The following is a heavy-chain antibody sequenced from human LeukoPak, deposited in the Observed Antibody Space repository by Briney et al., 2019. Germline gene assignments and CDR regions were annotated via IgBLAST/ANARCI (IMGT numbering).Heavy chain of an antibody. CDR1: GFTFSSYA. CDR3: AKLPDIVVVVAATPAADY. Sequence: GGSLRLSCAASGFTFSSYAMSWVRQAPGKGLEWVSVISGSGGSTYYADSVKGRFTISRDNSKNTLYLQMSSLRAEDTAVYYCAKLPDIVVVVAATPAADYWGQGTLVTVSS. V-gene: IGHV3-23*01. D-gene: IGHD2-15*01. J-gene: IGHJ4*02. CDR2: ISGSGGST.